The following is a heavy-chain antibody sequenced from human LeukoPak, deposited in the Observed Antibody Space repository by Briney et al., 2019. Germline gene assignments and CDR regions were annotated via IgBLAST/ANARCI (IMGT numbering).Heavy chain of an antibody. CDR2: INPNSGGT. CDR3: ARGPSGWRLLFDY. CDR1: GYTFTGYY. Sequence: GASVKVSCKASGYTFTGYYMHWVRQAPGQGLEWMGWINPNSGGTNYAQKFQGRVTMTRDTSISTAYMELSRLRSDDTAVYYCARGPSGWRLLFDYWGQGTLVTVSS. D-gene: IGHD6-19*01. J-gene: IGHJ4*02. V-gene: IGHV1-2*02.